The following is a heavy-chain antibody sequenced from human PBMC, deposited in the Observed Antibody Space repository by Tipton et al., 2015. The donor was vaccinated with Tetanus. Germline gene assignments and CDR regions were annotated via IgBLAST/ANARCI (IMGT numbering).Heavy chain of an antibody. V-gene: IGHV3-21*01. CDR1: GFTFSDYS. CDR2: ISGSSNYI. Sequence: SLRLSCAASGFTFSDYSMNWVRQAPGKGLEWVSSISGSSNYIYYTDSVKGRFTISRANAKNSLYLQMNSLRDDDTAVYYCARGMSFDPWGQGTLVTVSS. CDR3: ARGMSFDP. J-gene: IGHJ5*02.